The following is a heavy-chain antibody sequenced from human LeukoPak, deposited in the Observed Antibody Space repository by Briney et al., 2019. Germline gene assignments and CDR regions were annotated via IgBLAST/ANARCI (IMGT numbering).Heavy chain of an antibody. CDR1: GYTFTSYD. CDR3: ARMTVSGRDNWFDP. CDR2: LNPNSGNT. V-gene: IGHV1-8*03. J-gene: IGHJ5*02. D-gene: IGHD6-19*01. Sequence: ASVKASCKASGYTFTSYDINWVRQATGQGLEWMGWLNPNSGNTGYAQKFQGRVTITRDTSINTAYMELSSLRSEDTAVYYCARMTVSGRDNWFDPWGQGTLVTVSS.